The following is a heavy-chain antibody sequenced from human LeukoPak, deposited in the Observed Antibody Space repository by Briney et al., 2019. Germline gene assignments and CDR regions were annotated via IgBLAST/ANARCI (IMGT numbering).Heavy chain of an antibody. J-gene: IGHJ4*02. CDR2: ISGDGGST. Sequence: GGSLRLSCEVSGLTLRSFAMSWVRQPAGKGLEWVSAISGDGGSTEYADSVKGRFTISRDNSKNTVYLQMNTLRAGDTALYYCAAMTTAAANAFFYWGRGTVVTVSA. CDR3: AAMTTAAANAFFY. D-gene: IGHD2-2*01. V-gene: IGHV3-23*01. CDR1: GLTLRSFA.